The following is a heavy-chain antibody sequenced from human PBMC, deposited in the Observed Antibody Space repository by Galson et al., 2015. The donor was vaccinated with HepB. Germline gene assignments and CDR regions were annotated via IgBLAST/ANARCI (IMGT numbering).Heavy chain of an antibody. D-gene: IGHD3-10*01. CDR3: ARRISLVRGIITKPDYYYGMDV. J-gene: IGHJ6*02. Sequence: SLRLSCAASGFTFSRYAMTWVRQAPGKGLEWVANINPDGSEKSYVASLRGRFTVSRDNDKNALYLQMDSLRAEDTAVYYCARRISLVRGIITKPDYYYGMDVWGQGTTVTVAS. V-gene: IGHV3-7*03. CDR2: INPDGSEK. CDR1: GFTFSRYA.